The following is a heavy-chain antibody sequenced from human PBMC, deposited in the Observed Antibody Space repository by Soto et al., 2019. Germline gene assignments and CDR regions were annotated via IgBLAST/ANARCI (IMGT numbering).Heavy chain of an antibody. CDR3: ARSRYYYGSGSYRRDFDP. D-gene: IGHD3-10*01. CDR1: GGSFSGYY. Sequence: SETLSLTCAVYGGSFSGYYWSWIRQPPGKGLEWIGEINHSGSTNYNPSLKSRVTISVDTSKNQFSLKLSSVTAADTAVYYCARSRYYYGSGSYRRDFDPWGQGTLVTVSS. CDR2: INHSGST. V-gene: IGHV4-34*01. J-gene: IGHJ5*02.